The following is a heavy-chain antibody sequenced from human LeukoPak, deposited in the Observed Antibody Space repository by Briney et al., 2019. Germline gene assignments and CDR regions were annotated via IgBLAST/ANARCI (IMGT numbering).Heavy chain of an antibody. Sequence: SETLSLTCAVYGGSFSGYYWSWIRQPPGKGLEWIGEINHSGSTNYNPSLKSRVTISVDTSKNQFSLRLSSVTAADTAVYYCARGLSAVVYWGQGTLVTVSS. J-gene: IGHJ4*02. D-gene: IGHD3-16*02. CDR3: ARGLSAVVY. CDR2: INHSGST. CDR1: GGSFSGYY. V-gene: IGHV4-34*01.